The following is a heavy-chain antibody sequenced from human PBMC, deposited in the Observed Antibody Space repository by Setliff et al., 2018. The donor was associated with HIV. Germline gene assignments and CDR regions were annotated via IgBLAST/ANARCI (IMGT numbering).Heavy chain of an antibody. J-gene: IGHJ3*02. CDR3: ARVFHSLPTGLNDPFDM. CDR1: GGPLSSYY. V-gene: IGHV4-59*01. D-gene: IGHD4-17*01. Sequence: PSETLSLTCTVSGGPLSSYYWNWIRQPPGKGLEWIGDIDYRGSTNYNPSLQSRVIISADTSKNQFSLKLSSVTAADTAVYYCARVFHSLPTGLNDPFDMWGQGTLVTVSS. CDR2: IDYRGST.